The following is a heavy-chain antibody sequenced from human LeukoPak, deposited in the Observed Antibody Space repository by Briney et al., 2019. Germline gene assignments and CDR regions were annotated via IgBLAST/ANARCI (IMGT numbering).Heavy chain of an antibody. CDR1: GGSISSGSYY. CDR3: ARTTKRITIIGVVNWFDP. D-gene: IGHD3-3*01. V-gene: IGHV4-61*02. Sequence: SETLSLTCTVSGGSISSGSYYWSWIRQPAGKGLEWIGRIYTSRSTNYNPSLKSRVTISVDTSKNQFSLKLSSVTAADTAVYYCARTTKRITIIGVVNWFDPWGQGTLVTVSS. J-gene: IGHJ5*02. CDR2: IYTSRST.